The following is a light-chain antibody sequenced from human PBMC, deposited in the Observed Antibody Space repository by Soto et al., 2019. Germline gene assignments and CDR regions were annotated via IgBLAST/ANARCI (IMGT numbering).Light chain of an antibody. J-gene: IGKJ4*01. CDR3: QQYGSSPPLS. CDR1: QSFTSTH. Sequence: EFVLTQSPGTLSLSPGERATLSCRASQSFTSTHLAWYQQKPGQAPRLLIFDASSRATGIPDRFSGSGSGTDLTLTISRLEPEDFAVYYCQQYGSSPPLSFGGGTRVEIK. V-gene: IGKV3-20*01. CDR2: DAS.